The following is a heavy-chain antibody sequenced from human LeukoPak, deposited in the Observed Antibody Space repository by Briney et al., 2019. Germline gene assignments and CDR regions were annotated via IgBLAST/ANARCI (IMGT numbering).Heavy chain of an antibody. CDR2: ISGSGGGT. D-gene: IGHD5-12*01. V-gene: IGHV3-23*01. CDR1: GFTFSTYA. Sequence: GGSLRLSCAASGFTFSTYAMNWVRQAPGRGLEWVSTISGSGGGTYYADSVKGRFTISRDNSKNTLYLQMNSLRAEDTAVYYCARDRIGDNGYGYSGYDWPRDYYYGMDVWGQGTTVTVSS. CDR3: ARDRIGDNGYGYSGYDWPRDYYYGMDV. J-gene: IGHJ6*02.